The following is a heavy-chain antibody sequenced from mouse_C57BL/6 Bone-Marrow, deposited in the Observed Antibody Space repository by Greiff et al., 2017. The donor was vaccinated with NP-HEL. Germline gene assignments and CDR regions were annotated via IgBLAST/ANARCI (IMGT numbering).Heavy chain of an antibody. CDR3: ARGGYGSSYDWFAY. V-gene: IGHV1-42*01. Sequence: VQLQQSGPELVKPGASVKISCKASGYSFTGYYMNWVKQSPEKSLEWIGEINPSTGGTTYNQKFKAKATLTVDKSSSTAYMQLKSRTSEDSAVYYCARGGYGSSYDWFAYWGQGTLVTVSA. D-gene: IGHD1-1*01. CDR1: GYSFTGYY. J-gene: IGHJ3*01. CDR2: INPSTGGT.